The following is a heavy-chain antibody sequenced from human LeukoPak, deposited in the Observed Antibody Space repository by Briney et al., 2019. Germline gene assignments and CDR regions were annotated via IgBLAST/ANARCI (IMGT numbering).Heavy chain of an antibody. Sequence: PGGSLRLSCITSGFAFSTYGMHWVRQAPGKGLEWVALIWNDGSKTYHAESVKDRFTISRDNSQNTLYLQMNSLRHEDTAVYYCARGPWLVSDITSFDYWGQGTLVTVPS. CDR3: ARGPWLVSDITSFDY. CDR2: IWNDGSKT. CDR1: GFAFSTYG. D-gene: IGHD5-18*01. J-gene: IGHJ4*02. V-gene: IGHV3-33*01.